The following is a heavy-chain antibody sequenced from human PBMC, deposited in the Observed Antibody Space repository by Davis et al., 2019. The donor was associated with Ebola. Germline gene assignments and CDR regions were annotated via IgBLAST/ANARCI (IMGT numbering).Heavy chain of an antibody. Sequence: GESLKISCKGSGYSYSNYWIGWVRQMPGKGLEWMGIIYPGDSDTRYSPSFQGQVTISADKSISTAYLQWSSLKASDTAMYYCARLSVGATHAFDIWGQGTMVTVSS. CDR2: IYPGDSDT. J-gene: IGHJ3*02. CDR1: GYSYSNYW. CDR3: ARLSVGATHAFDI. D-gene: IGHD1-26*01. V-gene: IGHV5-51*01.